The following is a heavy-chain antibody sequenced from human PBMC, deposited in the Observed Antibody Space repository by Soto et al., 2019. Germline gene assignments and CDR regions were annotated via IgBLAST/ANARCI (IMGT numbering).Heavy chain of an antibody. D-gene: IGHD5-12*01. CDR3: ARDANGYGQGGGLDY. V-gene: IGHV4-30-4*01. CDR2: IYYSGST. Sequence: QVQLQESGPGLVKPSQTLSLTCTVSGGSISSGDSYWSWIRQPPGKGLEWIGYIYYSGSTNYNPSLKSRLTISVDTSKNQFSLKLSSVTAADTAVYYCARDANGYGQGGGLDYWGQGTLVTVSS. J-gene: IGHJ4*02. CDR1: GGSISSGDSY.